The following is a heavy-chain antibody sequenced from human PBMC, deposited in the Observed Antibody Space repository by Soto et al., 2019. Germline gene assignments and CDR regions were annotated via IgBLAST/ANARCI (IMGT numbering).Heavy chain of an antibody. CDR3: ARGGDHYYDSSGYYG. CDR1: GGTFSSYA. CDR2: IIPIFGTA. J-gene: IGHJ4*02. Sequence: SVKVSCKASGGTFSSYAISWVRQAPGQGLEWMGGIIPIFGTANYAQKFQGRVTITADESTSTAYMELSSLRSEDTAVYYCARGGDHYYDSSGYYGWGQGTLVTVSS. V-gene: IGHV1-69*13. D-gene: IGHD3-22*01.